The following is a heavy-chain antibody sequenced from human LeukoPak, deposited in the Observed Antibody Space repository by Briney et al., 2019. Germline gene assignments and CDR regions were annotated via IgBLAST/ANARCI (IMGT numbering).Heavy chain of an antibody. V-gene: IGHV3-7*01. Sequence: GGSLRLSCTASGFAFRNYWMSWVRQVPGEGLDWLANINHDGSKEDYVDSVKGRFTISRDNAKNSLYLQMNSLRAEDTAVYRCARKLYYYDSSGAGWFDPWGQGTLVAVSS. CDR3: ARKLYYYDSSGAGWFDP. J-gene: IGHJ5*02. CDR2: INHDGSKE. CDR1: GFAFRNYW. D-gene: IGHD3-22*01.